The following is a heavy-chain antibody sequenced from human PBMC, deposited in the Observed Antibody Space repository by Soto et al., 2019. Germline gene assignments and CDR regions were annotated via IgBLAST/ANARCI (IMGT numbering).Heavy chain of an antibody. CDR2: IYWDNDK. Sequence: QITLKESGPTLVKPTQTLTLTCSFSGFSLSTTGVGVGWIRQSPGKALEWLAIIYWDNDKRYSPSLKSRVTITEATSKNQVVLTVTNIDPVDTATYYCARSLWFGELHWGQGALVTVSS. CDR1: GFSLSTTGVG. V-gene: IGHV2-5*02. D-gene: IGHD3-10*01. CDR3: ARSLWFGELH. J-gene: IGHJ4*02.